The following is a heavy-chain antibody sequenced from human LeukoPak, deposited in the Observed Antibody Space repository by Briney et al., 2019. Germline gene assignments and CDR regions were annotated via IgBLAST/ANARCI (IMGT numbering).Heavy chain of an antibody. J-gene: IGHJ4*02. D-gene: IGHD2-2*01. Sequence: GGSLRLSCAASGFPFTNYVMSWVRQTPGKGLEWVSAISGDGGSTSYTDSVKGRFTVSRDNSKNTLYLQMNSLRAEDTAVYYCAKTRLSTSGFDYWGQGTLVTVSS. CDR2: ISGDGGST. CDR3: AKTRLSTSGFDY. CDR1: GFPFTNYV. V-gene: IGHV3-23*01.